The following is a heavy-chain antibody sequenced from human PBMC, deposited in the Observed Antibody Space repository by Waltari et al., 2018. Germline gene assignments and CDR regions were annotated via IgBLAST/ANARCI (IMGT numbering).Heavy chain of an antibody. CDR2: INYIVSQT. D-gene: IGHD2-2*01. V-gene: IGHV3-7*01. CDR3: AKSRGFEY. J-gene: IGHJ4*02. Sequence: EVQLVESGGGLVQPGGSLRLSCGASGFTVSRYWMSWVRQTPGKGVRRGANINYIVSQTYYVDSVKGRFTISRDNAKNSVFLQMNSLRVEDTAVYYCAKSRGFEYWGQGALITVSS. CDR1: GFTVSRYW.